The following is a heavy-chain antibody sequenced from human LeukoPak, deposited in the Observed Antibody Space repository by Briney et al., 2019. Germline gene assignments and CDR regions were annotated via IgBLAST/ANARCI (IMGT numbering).Heavy chain of an antibody. CDR2: INTNTGKP. J-gene: IGHJ4*02. D-gene: IGHD2-2*01. V-gene: IGHV7-4-1*02. CDR1: GYTFASYE. Sequence: ASVKVSCKASGYTFASYEFTWVRQATGQGLEWMGWINTNTGKPTYAQGFTGRFVFPLDSSVSTAYLQINSLNAEGTAVYYCARAASLDYWGQGTLVTVSS. CDR3: ARAASLDY.